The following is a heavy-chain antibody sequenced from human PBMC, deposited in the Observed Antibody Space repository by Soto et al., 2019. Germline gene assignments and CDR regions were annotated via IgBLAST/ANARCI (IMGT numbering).Heavy chain of an antibody. CDR1: GATFNFYS. D-gene: IGHD3-10*01. CDR2: VNPIVSMS. V-gene: IGHV1-69*02. CDR3: ASSYGSGYRAFDY. Sequence: QVQLVQSGAEVKRPGSSVKVSCKASGATFNFYSINWVRQAPGLVLEWMGRVNPIVSMSNYAQKYQGRVTVTADKSTSTAYMELSSLRSEDTAIYYCASSYGSGYRAFDYWGQGALVTVSS. J-gene: IGHJ4*02.